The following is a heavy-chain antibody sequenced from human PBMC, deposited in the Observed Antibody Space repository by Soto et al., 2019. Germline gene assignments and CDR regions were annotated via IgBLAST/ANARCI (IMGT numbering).Heavy chain of an antibody. CDR3: ARGVVIIGYYYYGMDV. Sequence: LSLTCAVYGGSFSGYYWSWIRQPPGKGLEWIGEINHSGSTNYNPSLKSRVTISVDTSKNQFSLKLSSVTAADTAVYYCARGVVIIGYYYYGMDVWGQGTTVTVSS. D-gene: IGHD3-3*01. V-gene: IGHV4-34*01. CDR2: INHSGST. CDR1: GGSFSGYY. J-gene: IGHJ6*02.